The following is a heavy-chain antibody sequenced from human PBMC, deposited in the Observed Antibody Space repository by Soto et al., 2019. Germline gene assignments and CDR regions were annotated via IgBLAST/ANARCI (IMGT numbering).Heavy chain of an antibody. CDR3: AKDLQKLLWEGYGMDV. V-gene: IGHV3-30*18. D-gene: IGHD3-10*01. CDR1: GFTFSSYG. Sequence: GGSLRLSCAASGFTFSSYGMHWVRQAPGKGLEWVAVISYDGSNKYYADSVKGRFTISRDNSKNTLYLQMNSLRAEDTAVYYCAKDLQKLLWEGYGMDVWGQGTTVTVSS. J-gene: IGHJ6*02. CDR2: ISYDGSNK.